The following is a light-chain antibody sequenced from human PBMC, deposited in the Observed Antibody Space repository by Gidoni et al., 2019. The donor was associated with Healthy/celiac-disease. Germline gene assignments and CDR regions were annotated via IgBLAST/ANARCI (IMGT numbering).Light chain of an antibody. CDR2: AAS. Sequence: DIQLTQSPSSLSASVGDRVTITCRASQSISSYLNWYQQKPGKAPTLLIYAASSLQSGVPSRFSGSGSGTDFTLTISSLQPEDFATYYCQQSYSTSRTFXXXTKVEIK. J-gene: IGKJ1*01. CDR3: QQSYSTSRT. CDR1: QSISSY. V-gene: IGKV1-39*01.